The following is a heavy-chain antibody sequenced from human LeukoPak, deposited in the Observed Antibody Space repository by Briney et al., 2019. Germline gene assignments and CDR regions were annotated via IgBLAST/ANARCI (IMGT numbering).Heavy chain of an antibody. J-gene: IGHJ6*03. V-gene: IGHV1-69*06. Sequence: ASVKVSCKASGYTFSSFGINWVRQAPGQGLEWMGGIIPIFGTANYAQKFQGRVTITADKSTSTAYMELSSLRSEDTAVYYCASSSAANWNYDYYYYYYMDVWGKGTTVTVSS. D-gene: IGHD1-7*01. CDR1: GYTFSSFG. CDR2: IIPIFGTA. CDR3: ASSSAANWNYDYYYYYYMDV.